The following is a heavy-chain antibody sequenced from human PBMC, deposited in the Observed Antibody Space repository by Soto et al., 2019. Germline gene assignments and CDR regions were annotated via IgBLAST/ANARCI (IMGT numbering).Heavy chain of an antibody. CDR1: GGSISSGGYY. V-gene: IGHV4-31*03. CDR2: IYYSGST. CDR3: ASGNYDFWSGYYSAMDV. Sequence: SETLSLTCTVSGGSISSGGYYWSWIRQHPGKGLEWIGYIYYSGSTYYNPSLKSRVTISVDTSKNQFSLKLSSVTAADTAVHHCASGNYDFWSGYYSAMDVWGQGVTPTVSS. D-gene: IGHD3-3*01. J-gene: IGHJ6*02.